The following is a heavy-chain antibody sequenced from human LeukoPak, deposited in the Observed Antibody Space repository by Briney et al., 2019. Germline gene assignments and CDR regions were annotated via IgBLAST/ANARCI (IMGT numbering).Heavy chain of an antibody. Sequence: GASVNVSCKASGYIFTSYAMNWVRQAPGQGLEWMGWINTNTGNPTYAQGFTGRFVFSLDTSVSTAYLQISSLKAEDTAVYYCARGDSSGYWTPYYFDYWGQGTLVTVSS. D-gene: IGHD3-22*01. CDR1: GYIFTSYA. V-gene: IGHV7-4-1*02. J-gene: IGHJ4*02. CDR3: ARGDSSGYWTPYYFDY. CDR2: INTNTGNP.